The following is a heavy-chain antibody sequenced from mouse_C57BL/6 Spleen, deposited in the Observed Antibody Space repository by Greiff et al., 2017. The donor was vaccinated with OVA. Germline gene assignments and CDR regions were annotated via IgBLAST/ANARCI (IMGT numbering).Heavy chain of an antibody. Sequence: EVQLQESGGDLVKPGGSLKLSCAASGFTFSSYGMSWVRQTPDKRLEWVAIISSGGSYTYYPDSVKGRFTISTDNAKNTLYLQMSSLKSEDTAMDYCAIEKELGRVFDDWGQGTTLTVSS. D-gene: IGHD4-1*01. V-gene: IGHV5-6*01. CDR1: GFTFSSYG. CDR3: AIEKELGRVFDD. CDR2: ISSGGSYT. J-gene: IGHJ2*01.